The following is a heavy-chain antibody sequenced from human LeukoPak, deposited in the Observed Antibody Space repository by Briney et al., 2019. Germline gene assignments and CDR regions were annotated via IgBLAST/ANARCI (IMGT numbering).Heavy chain of an antibody. D-gene: IGHD2-15*01. CDR2: MNPNSGNT. J-gene: IGHJ4*02. CDR1: GYTFTTYD. V-gene: IGHV1-8*01. CDR3: ARDGGRGQPTDY. Sequence: GASVKVSCKASGYTFTTYDINWVRQATGQGLEWMGWMNPNSGNTGYAQKLQGRVTMTTDTSTSTAYMELRSLRSDDTAVYYCARDGGRGQPTDYWGQGTLVTVSS.